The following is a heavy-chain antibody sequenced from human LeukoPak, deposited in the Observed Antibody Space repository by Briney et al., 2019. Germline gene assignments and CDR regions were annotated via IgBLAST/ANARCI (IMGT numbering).Heavy chain of an antibody. V-gene: IGHV1-2*02. Sequence: GASVKVSCKASGYTFTGYYMHWVRQAPGQGLEWMGWINPNSGGTNYAQKFQGRVTMTGDTSISTAYMELSRLRSDDTAVYYCASISSGSYTNYYYYYMDVWGKGTTVTVSS. D-gene: IGHD3-10*01. CDR3: ASISSGSYTNYYYYYMDV. CDR1: GYTFTGYY. CDR2: INPNSGGT. J-gene: IGHJ6*03.